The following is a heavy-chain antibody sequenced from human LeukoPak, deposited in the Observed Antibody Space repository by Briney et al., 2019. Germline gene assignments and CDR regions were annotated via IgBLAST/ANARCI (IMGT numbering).Heavy chain of an antibody. D-gene: IGHD3-22*01. Sequence: GSLRLSCAASGFTFSNYAMSWVRQPPGKGLEWIGSIYYSGSTYYNPSLKSRVTISVDTSKNQFSLKLSSVTAADTAVYYCARPGDDSSGYYDYWGQGTLVTVSS. V-gene: IGHV4-39*01. CDR2: IYYSGST. CDR1: GFTFSNYA. J-gene: IGHJ4*02. CDR3: ARPGDDSSGYYDY.